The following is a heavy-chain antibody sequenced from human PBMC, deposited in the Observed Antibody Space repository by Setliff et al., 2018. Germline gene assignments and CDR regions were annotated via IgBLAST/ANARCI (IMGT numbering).Heavy chain of an antibody. V-gene: IGHV4-61*09. D-gene: IGHD1-26*01. CDR2: IYTSWST. CDR3: ARTGTYRYFDY. Sequence: KPSETLSLTCTVSDDSISSRTYYWSWIRQPAGKGLEWIGHIYTSWSTVYNPSLQSRVTISVDTPKNQFSLEMTSVTAADAAVYYCARTGTYRYFDYWGQGALVTVSS. J-gene: IGHJ4*02. CDR1: DDSISSRTYY.